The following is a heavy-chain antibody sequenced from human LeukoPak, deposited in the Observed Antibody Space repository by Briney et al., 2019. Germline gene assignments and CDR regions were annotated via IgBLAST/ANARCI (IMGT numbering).Heavy chain of an antibody. CDR2: IKSKTDGGTT. CDR1: GLTFSNAW. V-gene: IGHV3-15*01. Sequence: GGSLRLSCAASGLTFSNAWMNWVRQAPGKGLEWVGHIKSKTDGGTTDYAAPVKGRFTISRDDLKNTLYLQLDSLKTEDTAVYYCTTGLYSSSWYYFDNWGQGTLVTVPS. J-gene: IGHJ4*02. CDR3: TTGLYSSSWYYFDN. D-gene: IGHD6-13*01.